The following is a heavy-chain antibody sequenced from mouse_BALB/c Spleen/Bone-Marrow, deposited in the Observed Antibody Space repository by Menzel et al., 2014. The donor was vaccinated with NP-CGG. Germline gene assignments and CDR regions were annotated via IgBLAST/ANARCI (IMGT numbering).Heavy chain of an antibody. CDR3: GRGDY. J-gene: IGHJ2*01. Sequence: EVKLVESGGGLVQPGGSRKLSCATSGFTFSSFAMHWIRQAPEKGLEWVAFISSGSNIIHYADTVKGRFTISRDNPKNTLSLQMTSLRSEDTAMYCCGRGDYWGQGTTLTVSS. CDR2: ISSGSNII. V-gene: IGHV5-17*02. CDR1: GFTFSSFA.